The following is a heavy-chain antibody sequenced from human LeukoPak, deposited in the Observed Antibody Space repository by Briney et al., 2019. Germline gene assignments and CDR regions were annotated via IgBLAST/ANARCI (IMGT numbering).Heavy chain of an antibody. J-gene: IGHJ4*02. Sequence: PSETLSLTCTVSGGSISSYYWSWIRQPPGKGLGWIGYIYYSGSTNYNPSLKSRVTISVDPSKNQFSLKLSSVTAADTAVYYCARVSNVDTAMVTAPYFDYWGQGTLVTVSS. D-gene: IGHD5-18*01. CDR1: GGSISSYY. CDR3: ARVSNVDTAMVTAPYFDY. V-gene: IGHV4-59*01. CDR2: IYYSGST.